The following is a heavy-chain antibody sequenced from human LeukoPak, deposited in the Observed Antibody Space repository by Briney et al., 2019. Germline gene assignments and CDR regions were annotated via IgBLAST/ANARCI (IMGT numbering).Heavy chain of an antibody. CDR1: GGSFSGYY. D-gene: IGHD3-22*01. V-gene: IGHV4-34*01. J-gene: IGHJ6*03. CDR3: ARVSYDSSGYYHYYYYYMDV. Sequence: SETLSLTCAVYGGSFSGYYWSWIRQPPGKGLEWIGEINHSGSTNYNPSLKSRVTISVDTSKNQFSLKLSSVTAADTAVYYCARVSYDSSGYYHYYYYYMDVWGKGTTVTVSS. CDR2: INHSGST.